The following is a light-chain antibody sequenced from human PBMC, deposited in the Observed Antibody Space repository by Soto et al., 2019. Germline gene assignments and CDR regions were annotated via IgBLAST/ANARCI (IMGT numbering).Light chain of an antibody. CDR1: RSDIGGYNY. Sequence: QSALTQPASVSGSPGQSITISCTGTRSDIGGYNYVSWYQLHPGKAPRLMIYEVSSRPSGVSNRFSGSKSGNTASLTISGLQAGDEADYYCSSYTSSSTYVFGIGTNSPS. V-gene: IGLV2-14*01. CDR2: EVS. J-gene: IGLJ1*01. CDR3: SSYTSSSTYV.